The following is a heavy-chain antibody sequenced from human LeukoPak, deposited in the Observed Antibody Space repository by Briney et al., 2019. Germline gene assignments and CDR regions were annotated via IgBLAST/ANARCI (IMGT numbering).Heavy chain of an antibody. D-gene: IGHD2-2*02. CDR3: ARDAEVVPAAIDYFDD. CDR1: GFTFSSYW. CDR2: IKQDGSEK. J-gene: IGHJ4*02. Sequence: PGGSLRLSCAASGFTFSSYWMSWVRQAPGKGLEWVANIKQDGSEKYYVDSVKGRFTISRDNAKNSLYLQMNSLRAEDTAVYYCARDAEVVPAAIDYFDDGGQGTLVTVS. V-gene: IGHV3-7*01.